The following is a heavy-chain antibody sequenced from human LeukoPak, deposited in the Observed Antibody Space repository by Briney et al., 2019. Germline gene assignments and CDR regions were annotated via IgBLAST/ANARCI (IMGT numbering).Heavy chain of an antibody. CDR1: GFTFSSYG. D-gene: IGHD7-27*01. J-gene: IGHJ4*02. CDR3: ARHLGTYSDH. V-gene: IGHV3-33*08. CDR2: IWYDGSNK. Sequence: GGSLRLSCAASGFTFSSYGMHWVRQAPGKGLEWVAVIWYDGSNKYYADSVKGRFTISRDNSKNTLYLQVNSLRADDTAVYYCARHLGTYSDHWGQGTLVTVSS.